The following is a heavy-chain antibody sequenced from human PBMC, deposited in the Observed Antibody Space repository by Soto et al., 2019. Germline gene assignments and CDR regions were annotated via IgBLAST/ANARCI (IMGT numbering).Heavy chain of an antibody. J-gene: IGHJ5*02. CDR3: VRGGGVGLFDP. V-gene: IGHV3-11*06. Sequence: GGALRLTCAESGFTFGDSYMSWIRQAPGKGLEWLSYISPGSRYPAYADSVKGRFTISRDNAKRSLYLQMMSLTAEDTSIYYCVRGGGVGLFDPWGQGTMVPVSS. CDR2: ISPGSRYP. D-gene: IGHD2-8*02. CDR1: GFTFGDSY.